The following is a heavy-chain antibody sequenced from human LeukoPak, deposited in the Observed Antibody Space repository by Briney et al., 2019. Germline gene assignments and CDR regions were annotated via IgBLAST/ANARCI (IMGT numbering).Heavy chain of an antibody. CDR2: INYDSTYI. CDR3: AKDSDPYGSGSYSDP. D-gene: IGHD3-10*01. CDR1: GFTFSNCN. Sequence: KPGGSLRLSCAASGFTFSNCNMNWVRQAPGKGLEWVSSINYDSTYIYYADSLKGRFTISRDNAKNSLYLQMNSLRAEDTAVYYCAKDSDPYGSGSYSDPWGQGTLVTVSS. J-gene: IGHJ5*02. V-gene: IGHV3-21*04.